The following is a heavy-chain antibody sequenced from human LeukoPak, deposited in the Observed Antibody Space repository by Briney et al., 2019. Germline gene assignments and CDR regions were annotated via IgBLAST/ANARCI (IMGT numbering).Heavy chain of an antibody. Sequence: GGSPRLSCAASGFTFSSYAMSWVRQAPGKGLEWVSAISGSGGSTYYADSVKGRFTISRDNSKNTLYLQMNSLRAEDTAVYYCATLAYCGGDCYDNDYWGQGTLVTVSS. CDR2: ISGSGGST. J-gene: IGHJ4*02. V-gene: IGHV3-23*01. CDR3: ATLAYCGGDCYDNDY. D-gene: IGHD2-21*02. CDR1: GFTFSSYA.